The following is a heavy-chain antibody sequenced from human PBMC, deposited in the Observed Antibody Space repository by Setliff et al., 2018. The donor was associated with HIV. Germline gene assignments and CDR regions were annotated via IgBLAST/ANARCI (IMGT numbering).Heavy chain of an antibody. J-gene: IGHJ4*02. CDR1: GYTFTRYG. CDR3: ARTYSSNWYIDY. V-gene: IGHV1-18*01. Sequence: ASVKVSCKASGYTFTRYGITWVRQAPGQGLEWMGWISVNNGNTDYAQKVRGRVTMTTDTSTNTAYMELRSLTYDDTAIYYCARTYSSNWYIDYWGQGTLVTVSS. CDR2: ISVNNGNT. D-gene: IGHD6-13*01.